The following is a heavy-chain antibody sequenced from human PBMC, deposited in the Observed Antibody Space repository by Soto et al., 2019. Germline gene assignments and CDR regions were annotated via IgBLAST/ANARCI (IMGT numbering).Heavy chain of an antibody. CDR3: ARDPTTPLNYSTDAFDI. CDR1: GGSISSYY. Sequence: SDTLSLTCTVSGGSISSYYWSWIRQPPGKGLEWIGYIYYSGSTNYNPSLKSRVTISVDTSKNQFSLKLSSVTAADTAVYYCARDPTTPLNYSTDAFDIWGQGTMVTVSS. CDR2: IYYSGST. D-gene: IGHD3-10*01. J-gene: IGHJ3*02. V-gene: IGHV4-59*13.